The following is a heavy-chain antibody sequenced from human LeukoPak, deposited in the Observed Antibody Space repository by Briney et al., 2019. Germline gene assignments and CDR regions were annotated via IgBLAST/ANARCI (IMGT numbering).Heavy chain of an antibody. J-gene: IGHJ4*02. CDR3: AKDTQVRPDMVSDY. CDR1: GFTVSSNY. V-gene: IGHV3-53*01. D-gene: IGHD5-18*01. CDR2: IYSGGST. Sequence: PGGSLRLSCAASGFTVSSNYMSWVRQAPGKGLEWVSVIYSGGSTYYADSVKGRFTISRDNSKNTLYLQMNSLRAEDTAVYYCAKDTQVRPDMVSDYWGQGTLVTVSS.